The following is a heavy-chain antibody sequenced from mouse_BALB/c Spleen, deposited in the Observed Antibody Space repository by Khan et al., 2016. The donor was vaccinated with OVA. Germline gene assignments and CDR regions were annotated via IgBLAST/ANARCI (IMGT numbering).Heavy chain of an antibody. CDR2: IYPGSGYI. Sequence: QVRLQQSGPELVKPGASVKMSCKASGYTFTDFLISWLKQRPGQGLEWIGEIYPGSGYIYYNEKLKGKATLTSDKSSNTAYMQLSSLTSEDSAVYFCARAGYGGFAHWGQGTLVTVSA. D-gene: IGHD3-2*02. V-gene: IGHV1-77*01. CDR1: GYTFTDFL. CDR3: ARAGYGGFAH. J-gene: IGHJ3*01.